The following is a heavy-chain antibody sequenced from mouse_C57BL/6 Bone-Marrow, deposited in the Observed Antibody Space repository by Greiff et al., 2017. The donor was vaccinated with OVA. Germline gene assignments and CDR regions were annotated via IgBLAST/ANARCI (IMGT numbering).Heavy chain of an antibody. CDR1: GYTFTDYN. Sequence: VQLQQSGPELVKPGASVKIPCKASGYTFTDYNMDWVKQSHGKSLEWIGDINPNNGGTIYNQKFKGKATLTVDKSSSTAYMELRSLTSEDTAVYYCAVFDGGLADWGQGTLVTVSA. CDR3: AVFDGGLAD. J-gene: IGHJ3*01. V-gene: IGHV1-18*01. CDR2: INPNNGGT.